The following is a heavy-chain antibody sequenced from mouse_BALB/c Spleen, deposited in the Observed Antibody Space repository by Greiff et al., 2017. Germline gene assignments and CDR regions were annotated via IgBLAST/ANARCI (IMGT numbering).Heavy chain of an antibody. D-gene: IGHD2-12*01. V-gene: IGHV5-6-4*01. CDR2: ISSGGSYT. Sequence: EVKLMESGGGLVKPGGSLKLSCAASGFTFSSYTMSWVRQTPEKRLEWVATISSGGSYTYYPDSVKGRFTISRDNAKNTLYLQMSSLKSEDTAMYYCTRDPYDADYYAMDYWGQGTSVTVSS. J-gene: IGHJ4*01. CDR1: GFTFSSYT. CDR3: TRDPYDADYYAMDY.